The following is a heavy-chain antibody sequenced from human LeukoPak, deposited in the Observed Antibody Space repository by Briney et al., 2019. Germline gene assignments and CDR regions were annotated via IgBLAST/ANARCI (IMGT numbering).Heavy chain of an antibody. CDR2: ISGSGGST. CDR3: ASYDFWSGYRDWFDP. Sequence: GGSLRLSCAASGFTFSSYAMSWVRQAPGKGLEWVSAISGSGGSTNYADSVKGRFTTSRDNSKNTLYLQMNSLRAEDTAVYYCASYDFWSGYRDWFDPWGQGTLVTVSS. J-gene: IGHJ5*02. CDR1: GFTFSSYA. D-gene: IGHD3-3*01. V-gene: IGHV3-23*01.